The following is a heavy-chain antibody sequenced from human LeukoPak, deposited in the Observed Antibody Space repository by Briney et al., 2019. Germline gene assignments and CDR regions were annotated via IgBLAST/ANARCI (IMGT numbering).Heavy chain of an antibody. CDR1: GFTFSSSV. J-gene: IGHJ6*03. CDR2: ISHDGSNE. V-gene: IGHV3-30*04. Sequence: PGRSLRLSCAASGFTFSSSVMHWVRQAPGKGLEWVAVISHDGSNEYYADSVKGRFTISRDTSKNTLFVQMNSLRAEDTAVYFCARGLPPYYYYYMDVCGKGTTVTVSS. D-gene: IGHD3-10*01. CDR3: ARGLPPYYYYYMDV.